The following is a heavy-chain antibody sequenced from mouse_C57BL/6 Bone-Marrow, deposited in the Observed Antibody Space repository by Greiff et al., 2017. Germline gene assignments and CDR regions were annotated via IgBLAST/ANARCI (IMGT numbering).Heavy chain of an antibody. Sequence: QVQLQQPGAELVKPGASVKLSCKASGYTFTSYWMHWVKQRPGQGLAWIGVINPGSGGTNYNEKFKGKATLTADKSSSTAYMQLSSLTSEDSAVYYCAPGYFDYRGQGTTLTVSS. V-gene: IGHV1-64*01. CDR3: APGYFDY. CDR2: INPGSGGT. CDR1: GYTFTSYW. J-gene: IGHJ2*01.